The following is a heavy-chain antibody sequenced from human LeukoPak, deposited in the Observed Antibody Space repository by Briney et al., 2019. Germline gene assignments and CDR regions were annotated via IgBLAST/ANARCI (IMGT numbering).Heavy chain of an antibody. CDR3: APAHSGSNQWDY. D-gene: IGHD1-26*01. J-gene: IGHJ4*02. Sequence: GASVKVSCKVSGYTLTELSMHWVRQAPGKGLEWMGGFDPEDGETIYAQKFQGRVTMTEDTSTDTAYMELSSLRSEDTAVYYCAPAHSGSNQWDYWGQGTLVTVSS. CDR2: FDPEDGET. CDR1: GYTLTELS. V-gene: IGHV1-24*01.